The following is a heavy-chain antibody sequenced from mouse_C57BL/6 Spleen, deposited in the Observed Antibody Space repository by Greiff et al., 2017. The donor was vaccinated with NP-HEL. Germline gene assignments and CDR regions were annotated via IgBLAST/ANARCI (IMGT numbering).Heavy chain of an antibody. J-gene: IGHJ1*03. V-gene: IGHV5-9*01. CDR3: ARRGIRNWYFDV. D-gene: IGHD2-4*01. CDR1: GFTFSSYT. CDR2: ISGGGGNT. Sequence: EVMLVESGGGLVKPGGSLKLSCAASGFTFSSYTMSWVRQTPEKRLEWVATISGGGGNTYYPDSVKGRFTISRDNAKNTLYLQMSSLRSEDTVLYYCARRGIRNWYFDVWGTGTTVTVSS.